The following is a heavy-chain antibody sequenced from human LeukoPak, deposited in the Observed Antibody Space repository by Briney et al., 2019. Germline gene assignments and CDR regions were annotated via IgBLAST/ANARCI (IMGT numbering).Heavy chain of an antibody. D-gene: IGHD6-19*01. CDR2: ISAYNGNT. CDR3: ATSIAVAGTVGDFGYMDV. CDR1: GYTFTSYG. Sequence: ASVKVSCKASGYTFTSYGISWVRQAPGQGPEWMGWISAYNGNTNYAQKLQGRVSMTTDTSTSTAYMELRSLRSDDTAVYYCATSIAVAGTVGDFGYMDVWGKGTTVTVSS. V-gene: IGHV1-18*01. J-gene: IGHJ6*03.